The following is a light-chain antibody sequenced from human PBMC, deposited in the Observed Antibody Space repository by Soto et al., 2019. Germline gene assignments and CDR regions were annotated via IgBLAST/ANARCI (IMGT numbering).Light chain of an antibody. V-gene: IGKV3-20*01. CDR2: GAS. CDR1: QTVSANY. J-gene: IGKJ1*01. Sequence: LVLTHSPGTLSLTPLERATLSFRSSQTVSANYLAWYQQKAGQAPRLLIYGASNRATGIPDRFSGSGSGTDFTLTISRLEPEDFAVYYCQRYGSSPRTFGQGTKVDIK. CDR3: QRYGSSPRT.